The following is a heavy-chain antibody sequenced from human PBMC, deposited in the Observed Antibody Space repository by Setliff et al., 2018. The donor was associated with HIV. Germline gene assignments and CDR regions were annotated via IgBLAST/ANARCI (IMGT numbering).Heavy chain of an antibody. Sequence: PSETLSLTCAVYGGSFSGYYWSWIRQPPGKGLEWIGEINHSGSTNYNPSLKSRVTISVDTSKNQFSLKLSSVTAADTAVYYCAKALASRSGENIIWGQGMLVTVSS. CDR2: INHSGST. D-gene: IGHD3-10*01. CDR3: AKALASRSGENII. V-gene: IGHV4-34*01. CDR1: GGSFSGYY. J-gene: IGHJ4*02.